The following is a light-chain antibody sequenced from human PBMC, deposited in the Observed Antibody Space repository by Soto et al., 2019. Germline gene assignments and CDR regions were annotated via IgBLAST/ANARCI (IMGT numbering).Light chain of an antibody. CDR3: QQYSSYSPET. Sequence: DIQMTQSPSTLSATAGDRVTITCRASQSISSWLAWYQHKPGKAPKLLIYDASNLDSGVPSRFSGSGSGTEFTLTISSLQPDDFATYYCQQYSSYSPETFGQGTKVDIK. J-gene: IGKJ1*01. CDR2: DAS. V-gene: IGKV1-5*01. CDR1: QSISSW.